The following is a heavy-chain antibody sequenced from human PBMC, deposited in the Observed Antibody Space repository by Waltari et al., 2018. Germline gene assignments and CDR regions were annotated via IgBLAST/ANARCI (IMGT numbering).Heavy chain of an antibody. J-gene: IGHJ4*02. CDR1: GFTVSSTY. V-gene: IGHV3-53*01. Sequence: EVLLVESGGGLIQPGGSLRLSCAASGFTVSSTYMSWVRQAPGKGLEWVSVIYTGGSTYYADSVKGRFTSSRDNSKNTLYLQMSGLRAEDTAVYYCATADNQDYGDYLDYWGQGTLVTVSS. D-gene: IGHD4-17*01. CDR3: ATADNQDYGDYLDY. CDR2: IYTGGST.